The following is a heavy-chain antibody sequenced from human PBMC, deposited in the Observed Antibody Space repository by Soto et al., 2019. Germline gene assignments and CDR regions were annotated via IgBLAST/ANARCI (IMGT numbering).Heavy chain of an antibody. CDR1: GGSISSGGYY. D-gene: IGHD1-1*01. Sequence: QVQLQESGPGLVKPSQTLSLTCTVSGGSISSGGYYWSWIRQHPGKGLEWIGYIYYSGSTYYNPSLKSRVXXXVXASKNQCSLKLSSVTAADTAVYYCARWPQLEPRFDYWGQGTLVTVSS. V-gene: IGHV4-31*03. CDR2: IYYSGST. J-gene: IGHJ4*02. CDR3: ARWPQLEPRFDY.